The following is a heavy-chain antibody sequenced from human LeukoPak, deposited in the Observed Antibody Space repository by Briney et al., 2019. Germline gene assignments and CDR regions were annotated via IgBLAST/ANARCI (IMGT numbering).Heavy chain of an antibody. V-gene: IGHV4-30-4*01. CDR1: GGSISSGDYY. D-gene: IGHD3-3*01. Sequence: PSETLSLTCTVSGGSISSGDYYWSWIRQPPGKGLEWIGYIYYSGSTYYNPSLKSRVTILVDTSKNQFSLKLSSVTAADTAVYYCARCITIFGVGHLPGDYYYGMDVWGQGTTVTVSS. CDR3: ARCITIFGVGHLPGDYYYGMDV. CDR2: IYYSGST. J-gene: IGHJ6*02.